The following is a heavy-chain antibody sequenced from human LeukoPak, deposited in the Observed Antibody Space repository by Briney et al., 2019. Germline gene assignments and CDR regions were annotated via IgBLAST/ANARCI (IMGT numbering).Heavy chain of an antibody. V-gene: IGHV3-9*01. CDR2: INWNSGRT. CDR3: ARGNY. J-gene: IGHJ4*02. Sequence: GGSLRLSCSASGFIFDNYAMHWVRQAPGKGLEWVSGINWNSGRTGYADSVKGRFTISRDNAKNSLYLQMNSLRAEDTAVYYCARGNYWGQGTLVTVSS. CDR1: GFIFDNYA.